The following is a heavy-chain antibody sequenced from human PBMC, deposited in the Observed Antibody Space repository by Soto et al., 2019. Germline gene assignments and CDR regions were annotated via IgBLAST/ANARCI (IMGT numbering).Heavy chain of an antibody. Sequence: SETLSLTCTVSGGSISTSSSYWVWIRQPPGKGLEWLGKIYYLGNTYYNPSLESRVTISVDTSKNQFSLKLSSVTAADTAVYYCARGRSGDTATVYYYYYGMDVWGQGTTVTVSS. CDR2: IYYLGNT. J-gene: IGHJ6*02. CDR1: GGSISTSSSY. V-gene: IGHV4-39*07. D-gene: IGHD5-18*01. CDR3: ARGRSGDTATVYYYYYGMDV.